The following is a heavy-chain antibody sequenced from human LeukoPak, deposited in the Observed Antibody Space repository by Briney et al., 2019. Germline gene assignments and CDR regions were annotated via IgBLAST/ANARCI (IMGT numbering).Heavy chain of an antibody. Sequence: GGSLRLSCAASGFTFSSYAMHWVRQAPGKGLEWVAVISYDGSNKYYADSVKGRFTISRDNSKNTLYLQMNSLRAEDTAVYYCARCYGSGSSPDYWGQGTLVTVSS. J-gene: IGHJ4*02. CDR3: ARCYGSGSSPDY. CDR2: ISYDGSNK. V-gene: IGHV3-30-3*01. D-gene: IGHD3-10*01. CDR1: GFTFSSYA.